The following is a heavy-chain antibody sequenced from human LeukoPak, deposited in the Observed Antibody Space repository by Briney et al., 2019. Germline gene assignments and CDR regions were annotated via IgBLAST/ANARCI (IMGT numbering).Heavy chain of an antibody. CDR1: GFTFSSYA. CDR3: AKHRTKVAGTFQH. CDR2: ISGSGGST. J-gene: IGHJ1*01. V-gene: IGHV3-23*01. Sequence: HPGGSLRLSCAASGFTFSSYAMSWVRQAPGKGLDWVSAISGSGGSTYYADSVKGRFTISRDNSKNTLYLQMNSLRAEDTAVYYCAKHRTKVAGTFQHWGQGTLVTVSS. D-gene: IGHD6-19*01.